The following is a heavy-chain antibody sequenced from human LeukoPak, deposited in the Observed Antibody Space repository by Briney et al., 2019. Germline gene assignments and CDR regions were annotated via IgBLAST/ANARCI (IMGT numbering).Heavy chain of an antibody. CDR2: ISWNSGSI. J-gene: IGHJ4*02. CDR3: AKALQYSGTKSYFDY. V-gene: IGHV3-9*01. D-gene: IGHD1-26*01. CDR1: GFTFDDYA. Sequence: GGSLRLSCAASGFTFDDYAMHWVRQAPGKGLEWVSGISWNSGSIGYADSVKGRFTISRDNAKNSLYLQMNSLRAEDTALYYCAKALQYSGTKSYFDYWGQGTLVTVSS.